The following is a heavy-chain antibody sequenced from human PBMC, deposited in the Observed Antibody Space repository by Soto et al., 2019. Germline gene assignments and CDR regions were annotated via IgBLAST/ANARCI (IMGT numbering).Heavy chain of an antibody. CDR2: ISSSGSTI. V-gene: IGHV3-48*03. D-gene: IGHD1-26*01. J-gene: IGHJ4*02. CDR1: GFTFSSYE. Sequence: PGGSLRLSCAASGFTFSSYEMNWVRQAPGKGLEWVSYISSSGSTIYYADSVKGRFTISRDNAKNSLYLQMNSLRAEDTAVYYCAREGGGSYSGIAYWGQGTLVTVSS. CDR3: AREGGGSYSGIAY.